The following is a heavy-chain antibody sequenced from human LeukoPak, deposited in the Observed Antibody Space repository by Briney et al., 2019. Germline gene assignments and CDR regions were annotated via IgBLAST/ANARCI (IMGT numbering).Heavy chain of an antibody. D-gene: IGHD6-19*01. CDR3: ATWGIAVAGTFDY. V-gene: IGHV4-59*08. CDR1: GGSISSSY. CDR2: IYYSGST. Sequence: SETLSLTCAVSGGSISSSYWSWLRQPPAKGLEWVGYIYYSGSTNYNPSFKSRVAISVDTSKNQFSLKLSSVTAADTAVYYCATWGIAVAGTFDYWGQGTLVTVST. J-gene: IGHJ4*02.